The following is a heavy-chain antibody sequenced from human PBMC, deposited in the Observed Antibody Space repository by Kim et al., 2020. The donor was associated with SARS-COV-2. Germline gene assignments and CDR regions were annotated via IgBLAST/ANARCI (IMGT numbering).Heavy chain of an antibody. V-gene: IGHV3-11*04. CDR3: ASTWILNEKPFDY. CDR2: ISSSGSTI. D-gene: IGHD5-18*01. CDR1: GFTFSDYY. J-gene: IGHJ4*02. Sequence: GGSLRLSCAASGFTFSDYYMSWIRQAPGKGLEWVSYISSSGSTIYYADSVKGRFTISRDNAKNSLYLQMNSLRAEDTAVYYCASTWILNEKPFDYWGQGTLVTVSS.